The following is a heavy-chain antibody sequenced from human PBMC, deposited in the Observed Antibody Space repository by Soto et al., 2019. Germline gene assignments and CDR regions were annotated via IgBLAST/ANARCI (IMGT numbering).Heavy chain of an antibody. CDR1: GYSLTSSY. V-gene: IGHV1-46*01. CDR2: TNPSDGST. Sequence: ASVKVSCTASGYSLTSSYMHWVRQAPGQGLEWMGITNPSDGSTNYAQTFQGRVAMTSDTSTSTVYMEMSSLRSEDTAMYYCARSYVTSRPIDCWGQGTLVTVSS. CDR3: ARSYVTSRPIDC. D-gene: IGHD3-16*01. J-gene: IGHJ4*02.